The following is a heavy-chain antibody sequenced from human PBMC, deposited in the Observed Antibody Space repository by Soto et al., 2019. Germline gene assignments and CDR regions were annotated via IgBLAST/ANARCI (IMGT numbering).Heavy chain of an antibody. CDR2: ISSSSSYI. Sequence: EVQLVESGGGLVKPGGSLRLSCAASGFTFSSYSMNWVRQAPGKGLEWVSSISSSSSYIYYADSVKGRFTISRDNAKNSLVLQMKSLGAEDTAVDYCARDRGEYRRTYDAFDIWGQGTMVTVSS. CDR1: GFTFSSYS. V-gene: IGHV3-21*01. J-gene: IGHJ3*02. D-gene: IGHD6-6*01. CDR3: ARDRGEYRRTYDAFDI.